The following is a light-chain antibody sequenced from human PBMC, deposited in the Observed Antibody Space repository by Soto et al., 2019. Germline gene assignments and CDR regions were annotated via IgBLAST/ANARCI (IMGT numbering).Light chain of an antibody. CDR2: QDS. J-gene: IGLJ2*01. V-gene: IGLV3-1*01. Sequence: SYELTQPPSVSVSPGQTASITCSGDKLGHKYVSWYQQKPGQSPILVIYQDSKRPSGIPERVSGSNSGSTATLTISETQAMDEADYYCQTWASSIVGFGGGTKLTV. CDR3: QTWASSIVG. CDR1: KLGHKY.